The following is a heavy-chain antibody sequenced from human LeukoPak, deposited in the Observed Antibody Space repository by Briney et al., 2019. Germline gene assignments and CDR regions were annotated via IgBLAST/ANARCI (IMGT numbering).Heavy chain of an antibody. J-gene: IGHJ4*02. V-gene: IGHV3-74*01. Sequence: GGSLRLSCAASGFTFSSYWMHWVRQAPGKGLVWVSRINSDGSSTSYADSVKGRFTISRDNAKNTLYLQMNSLRAEDTALYYCARGRGYCSGGSCYDDYWGQGTLVTVSS. CDR1: GFTFSSYW. D-gene: IGHD2-15*01. CDR2: INSDGSST. CDR3: ARGRGYCSGGSCYDDY.